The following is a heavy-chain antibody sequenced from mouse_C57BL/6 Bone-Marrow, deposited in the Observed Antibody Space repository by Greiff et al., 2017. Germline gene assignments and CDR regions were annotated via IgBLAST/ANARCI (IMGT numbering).Heavy chain of an antibody. CDR2: IHPNSGST. CDR1: GYTFTSYW. J-gene: IGHJ4*01. Sequence: VQLQQPGAELVKPGASVKLSCKASGYTFTSYWMHWVKQRPGQGLEWIGMIHPNSGSTNYNEKFKSKATLTVDKSSSTAYMQLSSLTSEDSAVYDCARFGELRYDYAVDYWGQGTSVTVSA. V-gene: IGHV1-64*01. CDR3: ARFGELRYDYAVDY.